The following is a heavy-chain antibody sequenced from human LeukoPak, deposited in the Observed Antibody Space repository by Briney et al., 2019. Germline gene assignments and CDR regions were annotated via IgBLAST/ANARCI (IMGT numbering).Heavy chain of an antibody. CDR3: ATSNWGAWY. CDR2: ITSSSNYI. CDR1: GFTFSSYT. V-gene: IGHV3-21*01. Sequence: GGSLRLSCAASGFTFSSYTINWVRQAPGKGLEWVSSITSSSNYIYYADSVKGRFTISRDNAKNSLYLQMNSLRVEDTAVYYCATSNWGAWYWGQGTLVTVSS. D-gene: IGHD7-27*01. J-gene: IGHJ4*02.